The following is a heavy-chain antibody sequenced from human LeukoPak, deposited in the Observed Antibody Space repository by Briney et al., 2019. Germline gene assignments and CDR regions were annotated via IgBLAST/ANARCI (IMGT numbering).Heavy chain of an antibody. V-gene: IGHV4-59*01. Sequence: PSETLSLTCTVSGGSISSYYWSWIRQPPGKGLERIGYIYYSGSTNYNPSLKSRVTISVDTSKNQFSLKLSSVTAADTAVYYCARTPVGYCSSTSCRYYYYYMDVWGKGTTVTVSS. CDR2: IYYSGST. CDR1: GGSISSYY. CDR3: ARTPVGYCSSTSCRYYYYYMDV. D-gene: IGHD2-2*01. J-gene: IGHJ6*03.